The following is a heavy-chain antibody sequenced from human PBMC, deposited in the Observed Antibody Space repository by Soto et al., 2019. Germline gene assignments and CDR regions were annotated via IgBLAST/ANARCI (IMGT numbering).Heavy chain of an antibody. D-gene: IGHD6-13*01. CDR2: IDSSSRVI. CDR3: AGGLGRRSAAGRVDY. CDR1: GLTFRSHS. Sequence: PGGSLRLSCVVSGLTFRSHSMNWVRQAPGKRLEWLSYIDSSSRVIYYADSVKGRLTISRDNAKNSVLLQMSSLRDDDTAVYFCAGGLGRRSAAGRVDYWGQGIQVTVSS. V-gene: IGHV3-48*02. J-gene: IGHJ4*02.